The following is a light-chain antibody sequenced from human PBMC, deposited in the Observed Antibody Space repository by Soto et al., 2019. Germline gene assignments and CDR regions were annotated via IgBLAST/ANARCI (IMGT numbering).Light chain of an antibody. V-gene: IGLV1-36*01. CDR3: ATWDDSLNGPG. J-gene: IGLJ1*01. CDR2: YDD. CDR1: SSNLGKNA. Sequence: QSVLTQPPSVSEAPSQSVTISCSGSSSNLGKNAVNWYQQLPGKSPKLLIYYDDLRPLRVSDRFSGSKSGTSASLAISGLQSEDEAEYYSATWDDSLNGPGLGTGTKVTVL.